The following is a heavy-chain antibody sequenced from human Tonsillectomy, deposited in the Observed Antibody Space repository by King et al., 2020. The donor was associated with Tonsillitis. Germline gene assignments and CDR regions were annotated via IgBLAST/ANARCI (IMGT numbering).Heavy chain of an antibody. D-gene: IGHD6-13*01. CDR3: ARRGDGSSWLDN. V-gene: IGHV3-33*01. CDR1: GFSFSNYG. Sequence: QVQLVESGGGVVQPGRSLRLSCATSGFSFSNYGMHWVRQAPGKGLDYLAPLCHAGTQISYPDSVKGRFTIYRDNSKNMVYLQMNSLTVEDTAVYYCARRGDGSSWLDNWGQGTMVTVSS. J-gene: IGHJ4*02. CDR2: LCHAGTQI.